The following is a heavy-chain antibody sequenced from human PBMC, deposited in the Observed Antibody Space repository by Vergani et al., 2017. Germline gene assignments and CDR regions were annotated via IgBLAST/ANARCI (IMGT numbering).Heavy chain of an antibody. D-gene: IGHD3-16*01. Sequence: QVQLQESGPGLVKPSETLSLTCTVSGGSISSYYWSWIRQPPGKGLEWIGYIYYSGSTNYNPSLKSRVTISVDTSKNQFSLKLSSVTAADTAVYYCARDGGQLREWYFDLWGRGTLVTVSS. J-gene: IGHJ2*01. CDR3: ARDGGQLREWYFDL. V-gene: IGHV4-59*01. CDR2: IYYSGST. CDR1: GGSISSYY.